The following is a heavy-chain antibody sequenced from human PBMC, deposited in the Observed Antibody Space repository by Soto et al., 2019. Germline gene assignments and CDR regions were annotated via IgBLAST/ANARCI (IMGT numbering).Heavy chain of an antibody. CDR1: GVSISGSNSY. D-gene: IGHD1-26*01. Sequence: SETLSLTCTVSGVSISGSNSYWVWIRQPPGKGLEWIGRIYHGGNTYYNPSLESRVTISLDTSRNHFSPRLSSVTAADKAGYYCARQAYYSGSCDCFDCWGQGTLVTVSS. CDR3: ARQAYYSGSCDCFDC. V-gene: IGHV4-39*01. CDR2: IYHGGNT. J-gene: IGHJ4*02.